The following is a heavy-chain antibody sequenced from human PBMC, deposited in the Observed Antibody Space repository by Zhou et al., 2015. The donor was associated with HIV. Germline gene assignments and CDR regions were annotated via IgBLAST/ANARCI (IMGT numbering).Heavy chain of an antibody. J-gene: IGHJ6*02. Sequence: QVQLVQSGAEVKKPGSSVKVSCKASGGTFSSYTISWVRQAPGQGLEWMGRIIPILGIANYAQKFQGRVTITADKSTSTAYMELSSLRSEDTAVYYCARDPMRTRGNYYGMDVWGQGTTVTVSS. CDR3: ARDPMRTRGNYYGMDV. CDR2: IIPILGIA. CDR1: GGTFSSYT. V-gene: IGHV1-69*08. D-gene: IGHD2-2*01.